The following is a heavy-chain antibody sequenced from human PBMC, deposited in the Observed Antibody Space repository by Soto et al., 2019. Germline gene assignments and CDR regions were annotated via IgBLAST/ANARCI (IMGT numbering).Heavy chain of an antibody. CDR3: SRGPLLFYNIMSGSYSQDESFDI. Sequence: SETLSLTCTVSGGSMISYYWSWIRQPPGRGLEWIGHISYNGNTNYNPSLERRVSMSVDTSANHFSLKLTSVTAADTAVYYCSRGPLLFYNIMSGSYSQDESFDIWGQGTVVTVSS. J-gene: IGHJ3*02. V-gene: IGHV4-59*01. CDR1: GGSMISYY. D-gene: IGHD2-2*03. CDR2: ISYNGNT.